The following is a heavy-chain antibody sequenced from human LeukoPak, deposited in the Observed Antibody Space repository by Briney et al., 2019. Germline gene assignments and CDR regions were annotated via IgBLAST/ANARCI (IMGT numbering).Heavy chain of an antibody. CDR2: ISWNSGSI. J-gene: IGHJ3*02. D-gene: IGHD3-10*01. V-gene: IGHV3-9*01. Sequence: SLRLSCAASGFTFDDYAMHWVRQAPGKGLEWVSGISWNSGSIGYADSVKGRFTISRDNAKNSLYLQMNSLRAEDTALYYCAKDISIYGSGSRMAFDIWGQGTMVTVSS. CDR1: GFTFDDYA. CDR3: AKDISIYGSGSRMAFDI.